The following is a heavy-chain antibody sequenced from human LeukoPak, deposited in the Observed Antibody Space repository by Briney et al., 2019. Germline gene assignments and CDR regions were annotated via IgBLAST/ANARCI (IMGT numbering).Heavy chain of an antibody. Sequence: GGSLRLSCAASGFTFNSHAMNWVRQAPGKGLKWVSAISGSGGSTYYADSVKGRFTISRDNSKNTLYLQMNSLRAEDTAVYYCAKVQSDWLLIYYFDYWGQGTLVTVSS. D-gene: IGHD3-9*01. J-gene: IGHJ4*02. CDR1: GFTFNSHA. CDR2: ISGSGGST. V-gene: IGHV3-23*01. CDR3: AKVQSDWLLIYYFDY.